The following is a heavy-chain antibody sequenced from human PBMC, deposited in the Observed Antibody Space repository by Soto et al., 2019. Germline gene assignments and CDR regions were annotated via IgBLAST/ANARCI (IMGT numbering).Heavy chain of an antibody. CDR1: GGSISSYY. D-gene: IGHD3-22*01. V-gene: IGHV4-59*01. J-gene: IGHJ4*02. Sequence: SETLSLTCSVSGGSISSYYWSWIRQPPGKGVEWIGYIYYSGSTNYNPSLKSRVTISVDTSKNQFSLKLRSVTAEDTAAYYCGRGPTYSYDSSRYYYGYYFDYWGQGTLVTVSS. CDR2: IYYSGST. CDR3: GRGPTYSYDSSRYYYGYYFDY.